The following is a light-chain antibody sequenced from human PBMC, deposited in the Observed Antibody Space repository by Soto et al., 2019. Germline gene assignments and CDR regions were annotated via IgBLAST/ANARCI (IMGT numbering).Light chain of an antibody. CDR3: SSYTSSNTLI. V-gene: IGLV2-18*02. J-gene: IGLJ2*01. CDR1: SSDIGAYNR. Sequence: QSVLTQPPSVSGSPGQSVTISCTGTSSDIGAYNRVSWYQQPPGTAPKLMIYEVRDRTSGVPDRFSGSESGNTASLTISGLQAEDEDDYYCSSYTSSNTLIFGGGTKLTVL. CDR2: EVR.